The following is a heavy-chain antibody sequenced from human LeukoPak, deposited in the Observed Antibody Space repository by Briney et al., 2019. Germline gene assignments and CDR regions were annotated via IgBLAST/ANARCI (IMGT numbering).Heavy chain of an antibody. V-gene: IGHV3-30*18. CDR1: GFTFSSYG. CDR2: ISYDGSNK. Sequence: GGSLRLSCAASGFTFSSYGMHWVRQAPGKGLEWVAVISYDGSNKYYADSVKGRFTISRDNSKNTLYLQMNSLRAEDTALYYCAKLSVAGDWGQGTLVTVSS. J-gene: IGHJ4*02. CDR3: AKLSVAGD. D-gene: IGHD6-19*01.